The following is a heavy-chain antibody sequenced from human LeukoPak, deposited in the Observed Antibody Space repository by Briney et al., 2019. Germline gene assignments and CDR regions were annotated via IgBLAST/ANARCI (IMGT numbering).Heavy chain of an antibody. J-gene: IGHJ4*02. V-gene: IGHV4-39*01. CDR3: ARHPHSTVTTAYYFGY. CDR2: VYYSGNT. D-gene: IGHD4-17*01. CDR1: GASTTSSSHY. Sequence: SETLSLTCTVSGASTTSSSHYWDWIRQPPGKGLEWIGTVYYSGNTYYNPSLKSRVTISVDTSKNQFSLKLSSVTAADTAVYYCARHPHSTVTTAYYFGYWGQGTLVTVSS.